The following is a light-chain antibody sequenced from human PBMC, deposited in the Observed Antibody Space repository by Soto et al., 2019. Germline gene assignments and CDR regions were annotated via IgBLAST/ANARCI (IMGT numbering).Light chain of an antibody. V-gene: IGLV1-44*01. CDR2: SSN. CDR3: AAWDDSLNGLYV. CDR1: SSNIGSNT. J-gene: IGLJ1*01. Sequence: QSALTQPPSTSGTPGQSGTISCSGSSSNIGSNTVDWYQQLPGTAPKLLIYSSNQRPSGVPDRFSGSKSGTSASLAISGLQSDDEADYFCAAWDDSLNGLYVFGTGTKVTVL.